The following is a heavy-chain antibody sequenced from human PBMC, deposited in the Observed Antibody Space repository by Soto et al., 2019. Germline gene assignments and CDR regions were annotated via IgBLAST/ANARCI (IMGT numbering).Heavy chain of an antibody. V-gene: IGHV3-53*01. D-gene: IGHD2-15*01. CDR2: IYSGGST. J-gene: IGHJ6*02. CDR3: ARDREDDYYYGMDV. Sequence: GGSLRLSCAASGFTVSSNYMSWVRQAPGKGLEWVSVIYSGGSTYYADSVKGRFTISRDNSKNTQYLQMNSLRAEDTAVYYCARDREDDYYYGMDVWGQGTTVTVSS. CDR1: GFTVSSNY.